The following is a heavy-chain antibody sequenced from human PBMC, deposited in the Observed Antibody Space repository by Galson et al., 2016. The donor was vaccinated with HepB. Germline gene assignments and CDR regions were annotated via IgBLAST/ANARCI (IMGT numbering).Heavy chain of an antibody. CDR2: IYPGDSDT. J-gene: IGHJ3*02. D-gene: IGHD6-13*01. V-gene: IGHV5-51*01. CDR3: ARHSPRIAAALGAFDI. CDR1: GYSFTSYW. Sequence: QSGAEVKKPGESLKISCKGSGYSFTSYWIGWVRQMPGKGLEWLGIIYPGDSDTRYSPSFQGQVTISADKSISTAYLQWSSLKASDTAMYYGARHSPRIAAALGAFDIWGQGTMVTVSS.